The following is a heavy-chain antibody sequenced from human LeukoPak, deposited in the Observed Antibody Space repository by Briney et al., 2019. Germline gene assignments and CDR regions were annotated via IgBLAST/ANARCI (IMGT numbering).Heavy chain of an antibody. CDR3: VAGYCSGTSCSTFFGMDV. J-gene: IGHJ6*02. Sequence: SGGSLRLPCAASGFTFSSYNMNWVRQAPGKGLEWVSSITSSSSIYYADSVKGRFTISRDNAKSSLYLQMNSLRAEDTAVYYCVAGYCSGTSCSTFFGMDVWGQGTTVTVSS. V-gene: IGHV3-21*01. CDR2: ITSSSSI. D-gene: IGHD2-2*03. CDR1: GFTFSSYN.